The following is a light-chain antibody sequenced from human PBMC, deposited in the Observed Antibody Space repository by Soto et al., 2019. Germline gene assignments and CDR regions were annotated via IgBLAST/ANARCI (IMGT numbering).Light chain of an antibody. J-gene: IGLJ1*01. CDR3: CSYAGGYTFV. CDR2: DVN. CDR1: SNDVGDYDY. Sequence: QSALTQPRSVSGSPGQSVTISCTGTSNDVGDYDYVSWYQQHPGKAPKLIIYDVNKRPSGVPDRFSGSKSGNTASLTISALQAEDEADYYCCSYAGGYTFVFGTGTKVTVL. V-gene: IGLV2-11*01.